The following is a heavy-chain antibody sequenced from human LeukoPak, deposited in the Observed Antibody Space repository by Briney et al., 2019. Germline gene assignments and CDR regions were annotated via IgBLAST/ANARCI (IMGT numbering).Heavy chain of an antibody. CDR3: ARRGRSSSNFDF. CDR1: GYIFTSYW. Sequence: GQSLKSSCKGSGYIFTSYWITWVRQMPGKGLEWMGMIDPTDFYTNYSPSFQGHVTISTDKSISTAYLQWSSLKASDTAIYYCARRGRSSSNFDFWGQGTLVTVSS. CDR2: IDPTDFYT. J-gene: IGHJ4*02. V-gene: IGHV5-10-1*01. D-gene: IGHD6-6*01.